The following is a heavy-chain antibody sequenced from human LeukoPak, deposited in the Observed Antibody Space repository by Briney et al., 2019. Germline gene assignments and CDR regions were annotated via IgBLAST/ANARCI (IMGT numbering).Heavy chain of an antibody. Sequence: SLRLSCAASGFIFSSYGMHWVRQAPGKGLEWVAVIWYGGNNKYYADSVKGRFTISRDNSKNTLYLQMNSLRAEDTAVYYCAKPYYYDGSGYYHPFDYWGQGTPVTVSS. J-gene: IGHJ4*02. CDR2: IWYGGNNK. D-gene: IGHD3-22*01. CDR3: AKPYYYDGSGYYHPFDY. CDR1: GFIFSSYG. V-gene: IGHV3-33*06.